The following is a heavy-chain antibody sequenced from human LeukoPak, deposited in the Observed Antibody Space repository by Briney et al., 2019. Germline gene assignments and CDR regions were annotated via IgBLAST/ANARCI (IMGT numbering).Heavy chain of an antibody. CDR3: ARASYCSSTSCYTYWYFDL. CDR1: GGSFSGYY. Sequence: KASETLSLTCAVYGGSFSGYYWSWIRQPPGKGLEWIGEINHSGSTNYNPSLKSRVTISVDTSKNQFSLKLSSVTAADTAVYYCARASYCSSTSCYTYWYFDLWGRGTLVTVSS. D-gene: IGHD2-2*02. CDR2: INHSGST. J-gene: IGHJ2*01. V-gene: IGHV4-34*01.